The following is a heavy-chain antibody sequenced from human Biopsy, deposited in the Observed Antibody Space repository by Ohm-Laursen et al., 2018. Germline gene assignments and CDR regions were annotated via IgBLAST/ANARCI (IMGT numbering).Heavy chain of an antibody. Sequence: TLSLTCTVSGVSINGGRYYWNWPRHHPGKGLEWIGNIIYSANAYYNPSLKSRVTISVDTSKNQFSLKLSSVTAADTAVYYCARLGSGDYFPTFFDFWGQGALVTASS. J-gene: IGHJ4*02. CDR2: IIYSANA. V-gene: IGHV4-31*03. CDR3: ARLGSGDYFPTFFDF. D-gene: IGHD5-12*01. CDR1: GVSINGGRYY.